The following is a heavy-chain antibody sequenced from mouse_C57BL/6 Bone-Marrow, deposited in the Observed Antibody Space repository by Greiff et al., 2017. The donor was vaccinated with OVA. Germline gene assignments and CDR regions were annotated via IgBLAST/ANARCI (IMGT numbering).Heavy chain of an antibody. D-gene: IGHD3-2*02. J-gene: IGHJ3*01. Sequence: VQGVESGAELARPGASVKLSCKASGYTFTSYGISWVKQRTGQGLEWIGEIYPRSGNTYYNEKFKGKATLTADKSSSTAYMELRSLTSEDSAVYFCARSGGPAWFAYWGQGTLVTVSA. CDR2: IYPRSGNT. V-gene: IGHV1-81*01. CDR3: ARSGGPAWFAY. CDR1: GYTFTSYG.